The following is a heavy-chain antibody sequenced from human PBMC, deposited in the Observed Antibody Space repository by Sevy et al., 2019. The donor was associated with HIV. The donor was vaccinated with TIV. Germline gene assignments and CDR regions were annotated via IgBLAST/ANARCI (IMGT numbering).Heavy chain of an antibody. Sequence: SETLSLTCTVSGGSITSLYWNWIRQPPGKGLEWIANIYYNGHINFNPSLKSRVTLSLDTSKNQFSLRLSSVTAADTTMYYCAGENAWGRGYSWGQGTLVTVSS. CDR2: IYYNGHI. D-gene: IGHD1-26*01. J-gene: IGHJ4*02. V-gene: IGHV4-59*08. CDR3: AGENAWGRGYS. CDR1: GGSITSLY.